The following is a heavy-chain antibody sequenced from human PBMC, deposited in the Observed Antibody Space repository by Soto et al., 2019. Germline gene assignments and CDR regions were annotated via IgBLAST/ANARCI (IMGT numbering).Heavy chain of an antibody. CDR2: IDSAGDA. J-gene: IGHJ5*02. Sequence: EVQLVESGGGLVQPGGSLRLSCAASGFTFSSHDMHWVRQVTGKGVEWVSGIDSAGDAKYPASVKGRFTISRENAKNSLELKRTSLRAEDTAMYYCTRGGIWGVSWNWFDTWGQGTLVTVSS. D-gene: IGHD3-10*01. CDR3: TRGGIWGVSWNWFDT. V-gene: IGHV3-13*01. CDR1: GFTFSSHD.